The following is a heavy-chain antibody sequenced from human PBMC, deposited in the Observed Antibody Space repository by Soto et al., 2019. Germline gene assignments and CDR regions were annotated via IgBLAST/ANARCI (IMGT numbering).Heavy chain of an antibody. D-gene: IGHD3-22*01. J-gene: IGHJ4*02. CDR1: GDSIITNDHY. CDR3: ARDYDSSGYYYPLGY. V-gene: IGHV4-30-4*01. CDR2: LYYTGTT. Sequence: PSETLSLTCSVSGDSIITNDHYWSWIRQPPGKGLEWIGYLYYTGTTYYSPSFKSRASLSVDTSKNQLSLSLTSVTAADTAVYYCARDYDSSGYYYPLGYWGQGTLVTVSS.